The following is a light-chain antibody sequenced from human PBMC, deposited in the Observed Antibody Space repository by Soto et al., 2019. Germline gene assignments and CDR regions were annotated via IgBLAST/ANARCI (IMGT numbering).Light chain of an antibody. J-gene: IGLJ1*01. CDR3: ASFRSGTILV. Sequence: QSALTQPASVSGPPGQSVTISCTGPRSDIGDSNFISWYQHSPGKAPRLLIYEVNNRPSGVSKRFSGSKAGNTASLTISGLLDDDEADYFCASFRSGTILVFXSGTKVTVL. CDR2: EVN. CDR1: RSDIGDSNF. V-gene: IGLV2-14*01.